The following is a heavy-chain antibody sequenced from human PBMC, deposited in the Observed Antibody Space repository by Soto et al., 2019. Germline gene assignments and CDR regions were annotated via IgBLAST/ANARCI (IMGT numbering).Heavy chain of an antibody. CDR1: GYSFTSYW. Sequence: PGESLKISCKGSGYSFTSYWIGWVRQMPGKGLEWMGIIYPGDSDTRYSPSFQGQVTISADKSISTAYLQWSSLKASDTAMYYCASQYSRTDYYYYYGMDVWGQGTTVTVSS. CDR3: ASQYSRTDYYYYYGMDV. D-gene: IGHD6-13*01. J-gene: IGHJ6*02. CDR2: IYPGDSDT. V-gene: IGHV5-51*01.